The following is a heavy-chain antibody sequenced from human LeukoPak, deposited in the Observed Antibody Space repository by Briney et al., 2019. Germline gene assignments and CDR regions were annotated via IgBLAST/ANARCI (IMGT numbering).Heavy chain of an antibody. CDR2: IYSGGST. J-gene: IGHJ4*02. CDR1: GFTVSSNY. CDR3: ARDRDPSGWPAYYFDY. D-gene: IGHD6-19*01. Sequence: GGSLRLSCAASGFTVSSNYMSWVRQAPGKGLEWVSFIYSGGSTYYADSVKGRFTISRDNSKNTLYLQMNSLRAEDTAVYYCARDRDPSGWPAYYFDYWGQGNLVTVSS. V-gene: IGHV3-66*01.